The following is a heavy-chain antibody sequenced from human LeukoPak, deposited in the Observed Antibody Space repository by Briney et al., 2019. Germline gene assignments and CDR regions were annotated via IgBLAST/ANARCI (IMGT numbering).Heavy chain of an antibody. V-gene: IGHV1-18*01. J-gene: IGHJ5*02. Sequence: ASVKVSCKASGYTFTSYGISWVRQAPGQGLEWMGWISVYNGNTNYAQKLQGRVTMTTDTSTSTAYMELRSLRSDDTAVYYCARDRLYCSGGSCYSSWFDPWGQGTLVTVSS. D-gene: IGHD2-15*01. CDR2: ISVYNGNT. CDR3: ARDRLYCSGGSCYSSWFDP. CDR1: GYTFTSYG.